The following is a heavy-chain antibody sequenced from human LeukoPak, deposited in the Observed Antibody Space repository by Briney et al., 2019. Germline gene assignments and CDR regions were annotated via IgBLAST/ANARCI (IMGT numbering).Heavy chain of an antibody. D-gene: IGHD5-24*01. CDR1: GGSISSYY. Sequence: SETLSLTCTVSGGSISSYYWSWIRQPPGKGLEWIGYIYYSGSTNYNPSLKSRVTISVDTSKNQFSLKLSSVTAADTAVYYCAREGGDGYNSFFDYWGQGTLVTVSS. CDR2: IYYSGST. V-gene: IGHV4-59*01. CDR3: AREGGDGYNSFFDY. J-gene: IGHJ4*02.